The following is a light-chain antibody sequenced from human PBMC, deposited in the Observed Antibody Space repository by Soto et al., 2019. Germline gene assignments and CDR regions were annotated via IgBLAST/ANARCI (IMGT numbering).Light chain of an antibody. J-gene: IGLJ2*01. V-gene: IGLV1-51*02. CDR1: SSNIGNYY. Sequence: QSVLTQPPSVSAAPGQKVTISCSGSSSNIGNYYVCWYQHLPGTAPQFLIYENDKRPSAIPDRFSGAKSGTSATLDITGLQPGDEADYYCAAWDGNLRAVVFGGGTKLTVL. CDR2: END. CDR3: AAWDGNLRAVV.